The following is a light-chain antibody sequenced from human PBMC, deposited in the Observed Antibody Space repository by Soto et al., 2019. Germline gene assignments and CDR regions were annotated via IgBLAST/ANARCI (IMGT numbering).Light chain of an antibody. Sequence: ETVMTQSPATLSVSPGERPTLSCRASQSVSSNLAWYQQKPGQAPRLLIYDASTRATGIPARFSGSGSGTELPPTISSLQSEDFAVYYCQPYNTWPLTFGPGTKVDIK. J-gene: IGKJ3*01. CDR3: QPYNTWPLT. CDR2: DAS. CDR1: QSVSSN. V-gene: IGKV3-15*01.